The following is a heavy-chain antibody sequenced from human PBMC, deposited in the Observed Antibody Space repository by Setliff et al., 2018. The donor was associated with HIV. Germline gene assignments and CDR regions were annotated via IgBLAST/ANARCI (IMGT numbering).Heavy chain of an antibody. Sequence: PSETLSLTCTVSGGSISSGGYYWSWIRQHPGKGLEWIGSIYYSGSTYYNPSLKSRVTISVDTSKNQFSLKLSSVTAADTAVYYCARLAGESVATIGYWGQGTLVTVSS. J-gene: IGHJ4*02. CDR1: GGSISSGGYY. CDR3: ARLAGESVATIGY. D-gene: IGHD3-10*01. V-gene: IGHV4-39*01. CDR2: IYYSGST.